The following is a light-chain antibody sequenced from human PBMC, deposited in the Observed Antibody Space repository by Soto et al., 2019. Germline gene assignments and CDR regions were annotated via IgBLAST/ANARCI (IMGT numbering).Light chain of an antibody. CDR1: SSDVGAYNY. J-gene: IGLJ3*02. CDR2: EVS. CDR3: SSYAGSNNWV. V-gene: IGLV2-8*01. Sequence: QSALTQPPSASGSPGQSVTISCTGTSSDVGAYNYVSWYQQHPGKAPKLMIYEVSKRPSGVPDRFSASKSGNTASLTVSGIQADDEGDYYCSSYAGSNNWVFGGGTQLTVL.